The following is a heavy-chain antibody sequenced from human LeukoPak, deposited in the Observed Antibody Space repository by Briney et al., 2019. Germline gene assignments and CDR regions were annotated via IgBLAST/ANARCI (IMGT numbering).Heavy chain of an antibody. CDR2: IYYSGST. J-gene: IGHJ3*02. CDR3: ATGYDSSGYYYSDAFDI. V-gene: IGHV4-59*11. Sequence: SETLPLTCTVSGGSISSHYGSWIRQPPGMGLEWIGYIYYSGSTNYNPSLKSRVTISVDTSKNQFSLKLSSVTAADTAVYYCATGYDSSGYYYSDAFDIWGQGTMVTVSS. CDR1: GGSISSHY. D-gene: IGHD3-22*01.